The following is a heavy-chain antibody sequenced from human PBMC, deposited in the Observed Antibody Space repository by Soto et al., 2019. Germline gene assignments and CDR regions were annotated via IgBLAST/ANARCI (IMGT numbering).Heavy chain of an antibody. CDR1: GYTFTNHG. D-gene: IGHD3-16*01. V-gene: IGHV1-18*04. CDR2: ITPYNANV. CDR3: ARDRVAGIWGDAFDI. J-gene: IGHJ3*02. Sequence: QVQLVQSGAEVKKPGASVKVSCKTSGYTFTNHGINWVRQAPGQGLEWMGWITPYNANVNYAPKLQGRVTMTTDTSTSTAYMDLRSLTSDDTAVYYCARDRVAGIWGDAFDIWGQGTMVTVSS.